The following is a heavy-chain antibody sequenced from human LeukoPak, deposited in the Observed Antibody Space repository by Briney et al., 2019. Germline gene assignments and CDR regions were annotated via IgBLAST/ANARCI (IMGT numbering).Heavy chain of an antibody. J-gene: IGHJ4*02. CDR2: ISPTGTDR. CDR3: ATETIGRHYDY. Sequence: GGSLRLSCAASGFTFSSCGFNWVRQAPGKGLEGVSSISPTGTDRYYADSVRGRFTISRDNAKNSMYLQMDSLRDEDTAVYYCATETIGRHYDYWGQGTLLTVSS. D-gene: IGHD1-14*01. CDR1: GFTFSSCG. V-gene: IGHV3-21*01.